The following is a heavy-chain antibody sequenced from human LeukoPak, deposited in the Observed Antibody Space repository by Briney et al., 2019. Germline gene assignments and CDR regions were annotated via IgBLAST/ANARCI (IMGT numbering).Heavy chain of an antibody. CDR2: MFHSGST. CDR3: ARLRWLQLGYFDY. J-gene: IGHJ4*02. D-gene: IGHD5-24*01. V-gene: IGHV4-38-2*02. CDR1: GYSISSGYY. Sequence: SETLSLTCTVSGYSISSGYYWGWIRQPPGKGLEWIGSMFHSGSTYYNPSLKSRVTMSVDTSKNQFSLKLSSVTAADTAVYYCARLRWLQLGYFDYWGQGTLVTVSS.